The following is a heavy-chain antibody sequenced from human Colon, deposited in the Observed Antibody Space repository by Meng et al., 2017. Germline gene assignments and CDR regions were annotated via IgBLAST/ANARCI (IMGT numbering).Heavy chain of an antibody. J-gene: IGHJ5*02. CDR3: ARYFYDSRGVTWFDP. CDR1: GCSISSGDYY. V-gene: IGHV4-31*03. D-gene: IGHD3-22*01. CDR2: FYFSGNT. Sequence: VQVQEAGPGLGKPSPTLPLTCTGSGCSISSGDYYWSWSRQHPGKGLEWIGYFYFSGNTYYNPSLKSRVSISVDTSKNRFSLNLSSVTAADTAVYYCARYFYDSRGVTWFDPWGQGTLVTVSS.